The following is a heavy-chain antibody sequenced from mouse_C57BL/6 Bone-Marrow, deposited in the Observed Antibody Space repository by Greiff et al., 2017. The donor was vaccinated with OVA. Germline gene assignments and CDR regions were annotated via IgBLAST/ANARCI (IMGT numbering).Heavy chain of an antibody. CDR1: GYAFSSYW. D-gene: IGHD4-1*01. Sequence: QVQLQQSGAELVKPGASVKISCKASGYAFSSYWMNWVKQRPGKGLEWIGQIYPGDGATNYTGKFKGKATLTADKSSSTAYMQLSSLTSEDSAVYFCGINWGLYAMGYWGQGTSVTVSS. CDR2: IYPGDGAT. CDR3: GINWGLYAMGY. V-gene: IGHV1-80*01. J-gene: IGHJ4*01.